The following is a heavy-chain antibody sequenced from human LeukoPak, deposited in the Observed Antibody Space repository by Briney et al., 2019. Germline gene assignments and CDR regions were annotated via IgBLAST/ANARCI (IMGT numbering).Heavy chain of an antibody. V-gene: IGHV3-64D*06. Sequence: GGSLRLSCSASGFTFSSYAMHWVRQAPGKGLEYVSAISSNGGSTYYADSVKSRFTISRDNSKNTLYLQMSSLRAEDTAVYYCVKDQGIAVAALFDYWGQGTLVTVSS. CDR2: ISSNGGST. CDR1: GFTFSSYA. CDR3: VKDQGIAVAALFDY. J-gene: IGHJ4*02. D-gene: IGHD6-19*01.